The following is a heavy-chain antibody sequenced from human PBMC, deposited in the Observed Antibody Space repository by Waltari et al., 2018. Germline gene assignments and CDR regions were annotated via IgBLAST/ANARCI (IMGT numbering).Heavy chain of an antibody. D-gene: IGHD2-15*01. CDR3: ARAIGCSGGSCYSEFDY. CDR1: GGPFSSYA. J-gene: IGHJ4*02. CDR2: IIPIFGTA. V-gene: IGHV1-69*05. Sequence: QVQLVQSGAEVKKPGSSVKVSCKASGGPFSSYAISWVRQAPGQGLEWMGGIIPIFGTANYAQKFQGRVTITTDESTSTAYMELSSLRSEDTAVYYCARAIGCSGGSCYSEFDYWGQGTLVTVSS.